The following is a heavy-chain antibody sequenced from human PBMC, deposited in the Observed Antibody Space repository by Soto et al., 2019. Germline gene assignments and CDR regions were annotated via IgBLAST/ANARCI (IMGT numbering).Heavy chain of an antibody. D-gene: IGHD6-19*01. CDR3: ALTRRSSLLEVAGPGFEY. CDR1: GFNFGVFG. CDR2: LSYEGSEE. V-gene: IGHV3-30*03. J-gene: IGHJ4*02. Sequence: LRLSCAASGFNFGVFGMHWVRQAPGKGLEWLSVLSYEGSEEYYADSVRGRFTISRDNSKNTLFLQMDSLRVGDTGVYYCALTRRSSLLEVAGPGFEYWGQGTLVTVSS.